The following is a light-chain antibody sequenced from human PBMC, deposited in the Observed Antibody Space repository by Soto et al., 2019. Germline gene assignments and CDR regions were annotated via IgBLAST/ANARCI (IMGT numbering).Light chain of an antibody. J-gene: IGLJ3*02. CDR3: GTWDSILSAVV. CDR1: SSNVGNNY. Sequence: QSVLTQPPSVSAAPGQRVTISCSGGSSNVGNNYVSWYQQLPGTAPKLLIYDNNKRPSGIPDRFSGSKSGTSATLGITGLQTGDEADYYCGTWDSILSAVVFGGGTKVTVL. V-gene: IGLV1-51*01. CDR2: DNN.